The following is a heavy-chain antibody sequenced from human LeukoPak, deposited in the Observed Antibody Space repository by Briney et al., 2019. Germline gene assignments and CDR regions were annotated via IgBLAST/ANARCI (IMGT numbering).Heavy chain of an antibody. D-gene: IGHD3-9*01. J-gene: IGHJ4*02. CDR3: AKGSGVYYDFLTGDN. V-gene: IGHV3-23*01. CDR1: GLTFSSCA. Sequence: GGSLRLSCAASGLTFSSCALSWVRQAPGKGLEWVSSSVGSGSNTYYADSVKGRFTISSDNSKNTLYLQINSLTAEDTAVYFCAKGSGVYYDFLTGDNWGQGTLVTVSS. CDR2: SVGSGSNT.